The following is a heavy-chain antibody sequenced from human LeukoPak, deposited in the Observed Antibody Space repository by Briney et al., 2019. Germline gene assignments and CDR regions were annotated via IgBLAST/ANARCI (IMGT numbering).Heavy chain of an antibody. D-gene: IGHD6-19*01. V-gene: IGHV6-1*01. CDR3: ARSYSSWWDFES. CDR1: GDSVSSNSAA. J-gene: IGHJ4*02. CDR2: TYYRSKWYN. Sequence: SQTLSLTCAISGDSVSSNSAAWNWIRQSPSRGLEWLGRTYYRSKWYNDYALSVKSRISINPDTSKKQFSLQLNSVTPEDTAVYYCARSYSSWWDFESWGQGTLVTVSS.